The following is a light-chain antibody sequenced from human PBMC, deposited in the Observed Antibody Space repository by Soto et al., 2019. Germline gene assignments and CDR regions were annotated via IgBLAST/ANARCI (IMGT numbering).Light chain of an antibody. Sequence: QSVLTQPASVSGSPGQSITISCTGTSSDVGGYNYVSWYQQRPGKAPKLMIYDVSNRPSGVSNRFSGSKSGNTASLTISGLQAEDEADYCSSYTSSSTLYVFGTGTKVTVL. CDR3: SSYTSSSTLYV. V-gene: IGLV2-14*01. CDR2: DVS. CDR1: SSDVGGYNY. J-gene: IGLJ1*01.